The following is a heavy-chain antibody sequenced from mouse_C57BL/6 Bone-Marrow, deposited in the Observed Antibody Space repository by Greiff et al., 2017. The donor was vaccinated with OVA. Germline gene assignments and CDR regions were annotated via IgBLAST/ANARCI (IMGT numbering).Heavy chain of an antibody. V-gene: IGHV1-39*01. CDR1: GYSFTDYN. CDR3: AKEESFYYGNSFDY. CDR2: INPNYGTT. J-gene: IGHJ2*01. D-gene: IGHD2-1*01. Sequence: EVKLMESGPELVKPGASVKISCKASGYSFTDYNMNWVKQSNGKSLEWIGVINPNYGTTSYNQKFKGKATLTVDQSSSTAYMQLNSLTSEDSAVYYCAKEESFYYGNSFDYWGQGTTLTVSS.